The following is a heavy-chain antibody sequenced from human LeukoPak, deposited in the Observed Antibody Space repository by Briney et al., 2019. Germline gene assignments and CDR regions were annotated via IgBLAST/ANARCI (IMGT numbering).Heavy chain of an antibody. J-gene: IGHJ4*02. CDR2: INDSGGST. Sequence: PGGSLRLSCAASGLTFSSHAMSWVRQAPGKGLEWVSTINDSGGSTYYADSVKGRFTISRDNSRNTLYLQMNSLRAEDTAAYYCAKDHRYWGQGTLVTVSS. CDR3: AKDHRY. V-gene: IGHV3-23*01. CDR1: GLTFSSHA.